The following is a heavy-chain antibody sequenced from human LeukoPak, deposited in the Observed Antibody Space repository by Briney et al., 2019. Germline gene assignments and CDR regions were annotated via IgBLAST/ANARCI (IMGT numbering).Heavy chain of an antibody. Sequence: GGSLRLSCAASGFTFSSYGMHWVRQAPGKGLEWVAVISYDGSNKYYADSVKGRFTISRDNSKNTLYLQMNSLRAEDTAVYYCAKPTGTTFWYFDYWGQGTLVTVSS. CDR2: ISYDGSNK. CDR3: AKPTGTTFWYFDY. V-gene: IGHV3-30*18. J-gene: IGHJ4*02. CDR1: GFTFSSYG. D-gene: IGHD1-1*01.